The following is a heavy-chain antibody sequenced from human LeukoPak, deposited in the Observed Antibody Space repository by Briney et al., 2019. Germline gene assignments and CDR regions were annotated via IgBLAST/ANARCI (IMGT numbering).Heavy chain of an antibody. J-gene: IGHJ4*02. D-gene: IGHD3-22*01. CDR2: ISWNSGSI. Sequence: GRSLRLSCAASGFTFDDYAMHWVRQAPGKGLEWVSGISWNSGSIGYADSVKGRFTISRDNAKNSLYLQMNSLRAEDTAVYYCAKDVPTDYYDSSGYVDYWGQGTLVTVSS. V-gene: IGHV3-9*01. CDR1: GFTFDDYA. CDR3: AKDVPTDYYDSSGYVDY.